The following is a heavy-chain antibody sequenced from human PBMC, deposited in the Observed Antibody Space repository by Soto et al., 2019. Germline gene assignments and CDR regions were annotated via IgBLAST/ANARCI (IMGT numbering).Heavy chain of an antibody. Sequence: EVYLVESGGGLVQPGGSLRLSCVASGFTFTDYGMNWGRQAPGKGLEWISYINGSSTIIHYADSVTGRFAISRDNAKNSVYLQMNNLRAEDTALYYCVRDRYLNLWGQGTLVTVSS. CDR3: VRDRYLNL. CDR1: GFTFTDYG. J-gene: IGHJ4*02. CDR2: INGSSTII. V-gene: IGHV3-48*01.